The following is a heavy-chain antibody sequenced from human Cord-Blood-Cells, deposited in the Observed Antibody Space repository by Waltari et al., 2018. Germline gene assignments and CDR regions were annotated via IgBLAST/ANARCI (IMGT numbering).Heavy chain of an antibody. J-gene: IGHJ4*02. Sequence: QVQLVQSGAEVKKPGASVKVSCKASGYTFTSYDINWVRQATGQGLEWMGWMNPTSGNTGYAQKFQGRVTMTRNTSISTAYMELSSLRSEDTAVYYCARAGRYCSSTSCYTDYWGQGTLVTVSS. D-gene: IGHD2-2*01. CDR2: MNPTSGNT. V-gene: IGHV1-8*01. CDR3: ARAGRYCSSTSCYTDY. CDR1: GYTFTSYD.